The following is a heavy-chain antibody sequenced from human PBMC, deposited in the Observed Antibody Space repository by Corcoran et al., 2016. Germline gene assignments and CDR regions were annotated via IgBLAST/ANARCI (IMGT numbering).Heavy chain of an antibody. J-gene: IGHJ6*02. D-gene: IGHD2-2*01. V-gene: IGHV1-69*01. CDR3: ARGAVGTSSALDYYSYGMDF. CDR2: IIPIFGTA. Sequence: QVQLVQSGAEVKKPGSSVKVSCKASGGTFSSYAISWVRQAPGQGLEWMGGIIPIFGTANYAQKFQGRVTITADESTSTAYMELSSLRSEETAGYYCARGAVGTSSALDYYSYGMDFWGQGTTVTVSS. CDR1: GGTFSSYA.